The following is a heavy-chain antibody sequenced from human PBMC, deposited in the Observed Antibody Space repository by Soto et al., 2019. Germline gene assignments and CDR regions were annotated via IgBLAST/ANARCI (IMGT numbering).Heavy chain of an antibody. CDR3: ARDNYWNYLHWFGP. Sequence: SETLSLTCTVSGGSISSSSYYWGWIRQPPGKGLEWIGSIYYSGSTYYNPSLKSRVTISVDTSKNQFSLKLSSVTASDTAVYYCARDNYWNYLHWFGPWGQGTLVTVSS. CDR2: IYYSGST. D-gene: IGHD1-7*01. V-gene: IGHV4-39*02. CDR1: GGSISSSSYY. J-gene: IGHJ5*02.